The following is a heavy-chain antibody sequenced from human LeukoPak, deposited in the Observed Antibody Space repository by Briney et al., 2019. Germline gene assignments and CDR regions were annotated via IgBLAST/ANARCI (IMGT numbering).Heavy chain of an antibody. D-gene: IGHD3-16*01. V-gene: IGHV1-2*06. J-gene: IGHJ4*02. CDR2: INPNSGGT. Sequence: ASVKVSCKASGYTFTGYYMHWVRRAPGQGLEWMGRINPNSGGTNYAQKFQGRVTMTRDTSISTAYMELSRLRSDDTAVYYCARDASTLGVFDYWGQGTLVTVSS. CDR1: GYTFTGYY. CDR3: ARDASTLGVFDY.